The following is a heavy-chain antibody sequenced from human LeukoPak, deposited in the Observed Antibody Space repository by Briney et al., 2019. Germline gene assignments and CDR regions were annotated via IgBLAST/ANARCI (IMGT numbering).Heavy chain of an antibody. CDR3: ARHSYSVPHYFDY. CDR1: GVSISSSNYY. CDR2: IYSSAST. D-gene: IGHD3-10*02. Sequence: SETLSLTCTVSGVSISSSNYYWGWIRQPPGKDLEWIGTIYSSASTYTYYNPSLKSRVTISVDMSKNQFSLRVTSVTAADTAVYYCARHSYSVPHYFDYWGQGTLVTVSS. J-gene: IGHJ4*02. V-gene: IGHV4-39*01.